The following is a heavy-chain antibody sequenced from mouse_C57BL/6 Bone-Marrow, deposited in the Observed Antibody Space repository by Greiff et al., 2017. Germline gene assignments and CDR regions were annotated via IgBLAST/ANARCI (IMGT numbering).Heavy chain of an antibody. CDR3: APHPGYFDV. V-gene: IGHV1-74*01. J-gene: IGHJ1*03. CDR2: IHPSDSDT. CDR1: GYTFTSYW. Sequence: QVQLQQPGAELVKPGASVKVSCKASGYTFTSYWMHWVKQRPGQGLEWIGRIHPSDSDTNNNQKFKGKATLTVDKSSSSAYMQHSSLTSEDAAVYYCAPHPGYFDVWGTGTTVTVSS.